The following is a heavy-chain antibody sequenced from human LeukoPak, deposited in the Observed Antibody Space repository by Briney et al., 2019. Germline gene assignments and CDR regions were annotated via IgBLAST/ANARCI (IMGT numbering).Heavy chain of an antibody. Sequence: GGSMRLSCAASGLVFSAYKMHWVRQAPRKGLVWVSRISTDGYTTDYADFVQGRFTASRDNTKNTWSLEMNSLRAEDTAVYYCVVGGSPGYWGQGTLVTVSS. V-gene: IGHV3-74*01. CDR1: GLVFSAYK. D-gene: IGHD2-15*01. J-gene: IGHJ4*02. CDR2: ISTDGYTT. CDR3: VVGGSPGY.